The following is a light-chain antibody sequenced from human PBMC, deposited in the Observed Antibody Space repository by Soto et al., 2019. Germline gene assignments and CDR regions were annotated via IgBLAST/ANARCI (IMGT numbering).Light chain of an antibody. CDR2: GAS. CDR1: QSVGSSN. J-gene: IGKJ1*01. V-gene: IGKV3-15*01. Sequence: EVVLTQSPGTLSLYPGERATLSCRASQSVGSSNLAWYQQTPGRPPRLLIYGASTRATGVPARFSGSGSGTRYTLTISSLQSEDFAVYYCQQYDDWPPWTFGQGTKVDI. CDR3: QQYDDWPPWT.